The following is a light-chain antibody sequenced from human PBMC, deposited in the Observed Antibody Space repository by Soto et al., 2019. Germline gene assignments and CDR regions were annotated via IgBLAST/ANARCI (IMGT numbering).Light chain of an antibody. CDR2: AAS. Sequence: IQMTQSPSSQSAAVGDRVTITCRASQSISSYLNWYQQKPGKAPKLLIYAASSLQRGVPSRFSGNGSGTDFTLTINSLQPEDFATYYCQQSYIRPLTFGPGTKVDIK. J-gene: IGKJ3*01. V-gene: IGKV1-39*01. CDR1: QSISSY. CDR3: QQSYIRPLT.